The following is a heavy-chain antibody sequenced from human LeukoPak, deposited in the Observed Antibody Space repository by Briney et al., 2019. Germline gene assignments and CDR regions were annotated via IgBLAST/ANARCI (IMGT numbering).Heavy chain of an antibody. D-gene: IGHD6-13*01. CDR1: GFTFSSFA. Sequence: GGSLRLSCAASGFTFSSFAMSWVRQAPGKGLECVSVISGNDGRTFYADSVKGRFTISRDNAKNTLYLQMSSLRAEDTAVYYCAKANITSWYFVRYFHHWGQGTLITVSS. J-gene: IGHJ1*01. CDR3: AKANITSWYFVRYFHH. V-gene: IGHV3-23*01. CDR2: ISGNDGRT.